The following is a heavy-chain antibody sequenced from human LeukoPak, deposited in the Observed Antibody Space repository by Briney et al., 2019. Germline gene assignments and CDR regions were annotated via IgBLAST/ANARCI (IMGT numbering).Heavy chain of an antibody. CDR2: FDPEDGET. CDR3: ATDQVVGATAYYYGMDV. V-gene: IGHV1-24*01. CDR1: GYTLTELS. Sequence: ASVKVSCKVSGYTLTELSMHWVRQAPGKGLEWMGGFDPEDGETIYAQKFQGRVTMTEDTSTDTAYMELSSLRSEDTAVYYCATDQVVGATAYYYGMDVWGQGTTVTVSS. J-gene: IGHJ6*02. D-gene: IGHD1-26*01.